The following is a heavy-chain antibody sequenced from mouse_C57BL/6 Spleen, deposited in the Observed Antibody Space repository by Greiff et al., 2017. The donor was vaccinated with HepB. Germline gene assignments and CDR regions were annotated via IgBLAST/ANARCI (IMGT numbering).Heavy chain of an antibody. J-gene: IGHJ4*01. D-gene: IGHD1-1*01. CDR2: FYPGSGSI. CDR1: GYTFTEYT. CDR3: ARHSSSITTVVAGCAMDY. Sequence: VQRVESGAELVKPGASVKLSCKASGYTFTEYTIHWVKQRSGQGLEWIGWFYPGSGSIKYKEKFKDKATLTADKSSSTVYMELSRLTSEDSAVYFCARHSSSITTVVAGCAMDYWGQGTSVTVSS. V-gene: IGHV1-62-2*01.